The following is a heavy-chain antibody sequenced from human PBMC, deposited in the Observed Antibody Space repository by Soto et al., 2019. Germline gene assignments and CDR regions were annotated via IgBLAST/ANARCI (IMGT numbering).Heavy chain of an antibody. J-gene: IGHJ4*02. CDR3: ARDFGDYYFDY. CDR1: GFTFSSYG. V-gene: IGHV3-33*01. Sequence: GGSLRLSCAASGFTFSSYGMHWVRQAPGKGLEWVAVIWYDGSNKYYADSVKGRFTISRDNSKNTLYLQMNSLRAEDTAVYYCARDFGDYYFDYWGQGTLVTVSS. D-gene: IGHD4-17*01. CDR2: IWYDGSNK.